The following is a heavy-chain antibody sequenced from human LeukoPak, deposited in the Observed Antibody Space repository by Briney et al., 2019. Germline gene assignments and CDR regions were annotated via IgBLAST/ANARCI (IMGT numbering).Heavy chain of an antibody. J-gene: IGHJ5*02. V-gene: IGHV4-59*08. CDR2: IFYSGKT. CDR1: GGSISGYY. CDR3: ARAAAAGIRGWFDP. Sequence: SETLSLTCTVSGGSISGYYWSWIRQPPGKGLEWIGDIFYSGKTNYNPSLKSRITISVDTSNNQFSLKLSSVTAADTAVCYCARAAAAGIRGWFDPWGQGTLVTVSS. D-gene: IGHD6-13*01.